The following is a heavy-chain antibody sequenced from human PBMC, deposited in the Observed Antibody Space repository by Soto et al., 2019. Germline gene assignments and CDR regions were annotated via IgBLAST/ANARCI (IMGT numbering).Heavy chain of an antibody. V-gene: IGHV3-11*05. CDR3: AREYYYGMDV. CDR2: ITSSSDYT. J-gene: IGHJ6*02. CDR1: GFTFSDYY. Sequence: GGSLRLSCAASGFTFSDYYMTWIRQAPGKGLEWVSYITSSSDYTNYADSVKGRFTISRDNVKNSLYLQMNSLRAEDTAVYYCAREYYYGMDVWGQGTTVTVSS.